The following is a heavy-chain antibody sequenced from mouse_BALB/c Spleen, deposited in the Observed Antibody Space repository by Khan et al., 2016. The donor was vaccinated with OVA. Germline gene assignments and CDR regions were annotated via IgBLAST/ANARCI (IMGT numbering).Heavy chain of an antibody. D-gene: IGHD2-2*01. J-gene: IGHJ1*01. CDR1: GYTFTNYG. CDR2: INTYTGEP. Sequence: QIQLVQSGPELKKPGETVKISCKASGYTFTNYGMNWVKQPPGKGLKWMGWINTYTGEPTYVDDFKGRFAFSLETSASTAYLQINNLKNEDTATYFWARGYWYFDVWGAGTTVTVSS. CDR3: ARGYWYFDV. V-gene: IGHV9-3-1*01.